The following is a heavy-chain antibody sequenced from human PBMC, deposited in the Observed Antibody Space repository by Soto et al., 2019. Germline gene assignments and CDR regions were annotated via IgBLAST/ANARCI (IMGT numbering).Heavy chain of an antibody. Sequence: QVQLVQSGGGVVQPGRSLRLSCEASGFNFRGYGMHWVRQAPGKGLEWVAITRHDGSNTYYADSVRGRFTISRDNSKNTLYLKMNSLRVEDTAVYYCARDGVGITTFFGYFDYWGQGILITVSS. CDR3: ARDGVGITTFFGYFDY. J-gene: IGHJ4*02. CDR2: TRHDGSNT. CDR1: GFNFRGYG. D-gene: IGHD1-26*01. V-gene: IGHV3-33*01.